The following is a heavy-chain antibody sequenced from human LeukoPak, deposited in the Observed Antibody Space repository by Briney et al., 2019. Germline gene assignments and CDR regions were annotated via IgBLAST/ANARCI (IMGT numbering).Heavy chain of an antibody. CDR1: GYTFTSYD. CDR2: MNPNSGNT. Sequence: GASVKVSCKPSGYTFTSYDINWVRQAAGQGLEWMGWMNPNSGNTGYAQKFQGRVTMTSNNSISTAYMELSSLRSQDTAVYYCAKAFFVGGRKGYSSGGYRGVYFDYWGQGTLVTVSS. D-gene: IGHD6-19*01. J-gene: IGHJ4*02. CDR3: AKAFFVGGRKGYSSGGYRGVYFDY. V-gene: IGHV1-8*01.